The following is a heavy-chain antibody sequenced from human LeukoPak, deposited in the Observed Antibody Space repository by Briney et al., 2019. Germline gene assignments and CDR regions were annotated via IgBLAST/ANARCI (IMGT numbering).Heavy chain of an antibody. CDR2: IYYSGSS. CDR1: GGSISSGDYY. Sequence: PSETLSLTCTVSGGSISSGDYYWSWIRQPPGKGLEWIGYIYYSGSSNYNPSLKSRVTISVDTSKNQLSLRLSSVTAADTALYYCARHDERWLDSFFDYWGQGTLVTVSS. V-gene: IGHV4-30-4*01. CDR3: ARHDERWLDSFFDY. J-gene: IGHJ4*02. D-gene: IGHD6-19*01.